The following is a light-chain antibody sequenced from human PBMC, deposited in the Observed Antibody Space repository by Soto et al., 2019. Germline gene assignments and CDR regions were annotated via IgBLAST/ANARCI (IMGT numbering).Light chain of an antibody. CDR2: GTS. Sequence: AIQMTQSPSSLSVSVGDRITITCRASQDIRNDLGWYQQKPGKAPKLLIYGTSNLQSGVPSRFSGSGSGTDFTLTISSLQPEDFATYYCQQYYSYPPFTFGPGTKVDIK. J-gene: IGKJ3*01. CDR3: QQYYSYPPFT. CDR1: QDIRND. V-gene: IGKV1-6*01.